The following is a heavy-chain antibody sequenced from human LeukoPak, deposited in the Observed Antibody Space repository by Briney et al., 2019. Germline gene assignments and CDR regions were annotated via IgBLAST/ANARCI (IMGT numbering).Heavy chain of an antibody. CDR3: ARGFSGDSSGR. D-gene: IGHD3-22*01. CDR2: IYYSGST. CDR1: GGSISSSSYY. Sequence: PSETLSLTCTVSGGSISSSSYYWGWIRQPPGKGLEWIGSIYYSGSTYYNPSLKSRVTISVDTSKNQFSLKLSSVTAADTAVYYCARGFSGDSSGRWGQGTLVTVSS. V-gene: IGHV4-39*01. J-gene: IGHJ4*02.